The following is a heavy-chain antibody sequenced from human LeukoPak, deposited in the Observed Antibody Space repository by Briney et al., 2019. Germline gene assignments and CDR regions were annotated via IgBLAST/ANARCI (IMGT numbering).Heavy chain of an antibody. D-gene: IGHD6-13*01. V-gene: IGHV3-9*01. CDR1: GFTFDDYA. CDR3: AKEQFSSSSHFDY. J-gene: IGHJ4*02. Sequence: GRSLRLSCAASGFTFDDYAMHWVWQAPGKGLEWVSGISWNSGSIGYADSVKGRFTISRDNAKNPLYLQMNSLRAEDTALYYCAKEQFSSSSHFDYWGQGTLVTLSS. CDR2: ISWNSGSI.